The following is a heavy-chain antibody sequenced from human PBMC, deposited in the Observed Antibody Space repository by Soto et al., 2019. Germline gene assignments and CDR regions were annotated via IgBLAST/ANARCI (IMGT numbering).Heavy chain of an antibody. CDR1: GFTFSSYG. V-gene: IGHV3-30*03. CDR3: ATRIALAGDY. J-gene: IGHJ4*02. Sequence: QVQLVESGGGVVQPGRSLRLSCAASGFTFSSYGMHWVRQAPGKGLEWVAVISYDGSNKYYADSVKGRFTISSDNSKNTLYLQRNSLRDADTAVYYWATRIALAGDYWGQGTLVTVSS. D-gene: IGHD6-19*01. CDR2: ISYDGSNK.